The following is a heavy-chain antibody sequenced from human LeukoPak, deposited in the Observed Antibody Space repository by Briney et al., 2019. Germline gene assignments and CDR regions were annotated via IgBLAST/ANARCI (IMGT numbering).Heavy chain of an antibody. Sequence: GGSLRLSCAASGFTFSSYAMSWVPQAPGKGLEWVSAISGSGGSTYYADSVKGRFTISRDSSKNTLYLQMNSLRADDTAVYYCARDRGSTGYDLYDYWGQGTLVTVSS. D-gene: IGHD5-12*01. CDR2: ISGSGGST. J-gene: IGHJ4*02. V-gene: IGHV3-23*01. CDR3: ARDRGSTGYDLYDY. CDR1: GFTFSSYA.